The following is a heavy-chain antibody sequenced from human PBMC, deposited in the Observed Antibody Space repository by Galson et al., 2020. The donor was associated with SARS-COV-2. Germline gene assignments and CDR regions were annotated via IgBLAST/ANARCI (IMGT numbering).Heavy chain of an antibody. J-gene: IGHJ4*02. CDR3: ARDESDIVVVVAAKVGAY. V-gene: IGHV1-18*01. Sequence: GESLKISCKASGYTFTSYGISWVRQAPGQGLEWMGWISAYNGNTNYAQKLQGRVTMTTDTSTSTAYMELRSLRSDDTAVYYCARDESDIVVVVAAKVGAYWGQGTLVTVSS. CDR2: ISAYNGNT. D-gene: IGHD2-15*01. CDR1: GYTFTSYG.